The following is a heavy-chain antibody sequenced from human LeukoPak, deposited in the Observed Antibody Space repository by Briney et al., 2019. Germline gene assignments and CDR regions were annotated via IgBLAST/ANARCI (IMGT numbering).Heavy chain of an antibody. Sequence: SETLSLTCTVSGGSISSGSYYWSWIRQPAGKGLEWIGRIYTSGSTNYNPSLKSRVTISVDTSKNQFSLKLSSVTAADTAVYYCARELWFGEARWFDPWGQGTLVTVSS. D-gene: IGHD3-10*01. CDR1: GGSISSGSYY. CDR2: IYTSGST. J-gene: IGHJ5*02. CDR3: ARELWFGEARWFDP. V-gene: IGHV4-61*02.